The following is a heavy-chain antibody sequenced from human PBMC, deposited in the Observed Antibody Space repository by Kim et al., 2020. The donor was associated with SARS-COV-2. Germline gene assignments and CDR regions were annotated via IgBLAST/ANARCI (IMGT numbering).Heavy chain of an antibody. V-gene: IGHV3-11*04. J-gene: IGHJ4*02. CDR3: ARRGTYYDILTGYYLGGVDY. D-gene: IGHD3-9*01. Sequence: RFTISREKAKNSLYLQMNSLRAEDTAVYYCARRGTYYDILTGYYLGGVDYWGQGTLVTVSS.